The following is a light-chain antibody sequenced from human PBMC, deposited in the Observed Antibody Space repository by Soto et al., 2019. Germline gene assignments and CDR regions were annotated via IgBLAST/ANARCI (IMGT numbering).Light chain of an antibody. Sequence: EIVLTQSPGTLSLSPGERATLSCRASQSVSSNYLAWYQQKPAQAPRLLIYGASSRATGIPDRFSGSGSGADCPLSISRLEPEDFAVYYCHQYSGSPPTPFGQGTRLEIE. CDR3: HQYSGSPPTP. CDR1: QSVSSNY. J-gene: IGKJ5*01. CDR2: GAS. V-gene: IGKV3-20*01.